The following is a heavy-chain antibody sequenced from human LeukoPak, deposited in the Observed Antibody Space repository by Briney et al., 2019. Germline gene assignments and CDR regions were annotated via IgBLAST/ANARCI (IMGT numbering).Heavy chain of an antibody. V-gene: IGHV3-73*01. CDR2: IRGKTHSYAT. Sequence: GGSLRLSCAASGFTFSNSDMHWVRQASGNGLEWVGRIRGKTHSYATAYAASVKGRFTISRDDSKNTAYLQMNSLKTEDTAVYYCSIAYSNYDYWGQGTLVTVSS. CDR3: SIAYSNYDY. CDR1: GFTFSNSD. J-gene: IGHJ4*02. D-gene: IGHD6-13*01.